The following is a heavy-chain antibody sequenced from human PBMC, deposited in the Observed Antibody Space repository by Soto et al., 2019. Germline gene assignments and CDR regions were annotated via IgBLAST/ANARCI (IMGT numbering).Heavy chain of an antibody. CDR2: IYWDDDK. V-gene: IGHV2-5*02. CDR3: AHARGAVAGLDY. D-gene: IGHD6-19*01. J-gene: IGHJ4*02. Sequence: QITLKESGPTLVKPTQTLTLTCTFSGFSLSTSGVGLGWIRQPPGKALEWLALIYWDDDKRYSPSLKSRLTIXKXXSKDQVVLTMTNMDPVDTATYYCAHARGAVAGLDYWGQGTLVTVSS. CDR1: GFSLSTSGVG.